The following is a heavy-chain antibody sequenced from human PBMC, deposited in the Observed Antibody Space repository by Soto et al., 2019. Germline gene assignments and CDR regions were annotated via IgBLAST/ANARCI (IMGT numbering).Heavy chain of an antibody. D-gene: IGHD2-21*02. CDR1: VDSVSSNSAA. CDR3: TKQKGDRRTYNGMDV. Sequence: SQTLSLPCAISVDSVSSNSAAGNWIRQSPSRGLEWLGRAYYRSQWYYDSAVFVRSRITVIPDTSKNQFSLQLSSVTPEDTAVYFCTKQKGDRRTYNGMDVWGQGTTVTVSS. V-gene: IGHV6-1*01. J-gene: IGHJ6*02. CDR2: AYYRSQWYY.